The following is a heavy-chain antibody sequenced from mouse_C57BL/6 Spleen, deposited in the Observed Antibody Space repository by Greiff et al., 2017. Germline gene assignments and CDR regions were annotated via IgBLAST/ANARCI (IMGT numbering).Heavy chain of an antibody. CDR2: IDPSDSET. Sequence: QVQLQQPGAELVRPGSSVKLSCKASGYTFTSYWMHWVKQRPIQGLEWIGNIDPSDSETHYNQKFKDKATLTVDKSSSTAYMQLSSLTSEDSAVYFCARAAQATPSLGYWGQGTTLTVSS. CDR1: GYTFTSYW. V-gene: IGHV1-52*01. J-gene: IGHJ2*01. D-gene: IGHD3-2*02. CDR3: ARAAQATPSLGY.